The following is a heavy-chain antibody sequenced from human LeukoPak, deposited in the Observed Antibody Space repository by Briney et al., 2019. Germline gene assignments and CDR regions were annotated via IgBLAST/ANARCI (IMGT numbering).Heavy chain of an antibody. CDR3: ARHGYYDHRGWFDP. D-gene: IGHD3-3*01. Sequence: PSETLSLTCTVSGGSISSSSYYWGWIRQPPGKGLEWIGRIYYSGSTYYNPSLKSRVTISVDTSKNQFSLKLSSVTAEDTAVYYCARHGYYDHRGWFDPWGQGTLVTVSS. V-gene: IGHV4-39*01. J-gene: IGHJ5*02. CDR2: IYYSGST. CDR1: GGSISSSSYY.